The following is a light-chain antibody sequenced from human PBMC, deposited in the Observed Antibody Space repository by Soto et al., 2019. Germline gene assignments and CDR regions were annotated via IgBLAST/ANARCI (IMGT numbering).Light chain of an antibody. Sequence: EIVLTQSPGSLSLSPGQRATLSCRASQSVDTTFFAWYQKKPGQAPRLLIYGASKRATGIPHRFRGSGSGIDVTLIISRLEPEDFAVYYCQQYMSSVTFGQGTKVEIK. CDR1: QSVDTTF. CDR3: QQYMSSVT. CDR2: GAS. J-gene: IGKJ1*01. V-gene: IGKV3-20*01.